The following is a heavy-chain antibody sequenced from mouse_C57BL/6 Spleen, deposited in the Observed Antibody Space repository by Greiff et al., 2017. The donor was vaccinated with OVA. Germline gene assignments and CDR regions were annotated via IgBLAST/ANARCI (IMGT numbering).Heavy chain of an antibody. V-gene: IGHV1-22*01. CDR1: GYTFTDYN. Sequence: EVQGVESGPELVKPGASVKMSCKASGYTFTDYNMHWVKQSHGKSLEWIGYINPNNGGTSYNQKFKGKATLTVNKSSSTAYMELRSLTSEDSAVYYCARSAGNFYFDYWGQGTTLTVSS. CDR3: ARSAGNFYFDY. CDR2: INPNNGGT. D-gene: IGHD2-1*01. J-gene: IGHJ2*01.